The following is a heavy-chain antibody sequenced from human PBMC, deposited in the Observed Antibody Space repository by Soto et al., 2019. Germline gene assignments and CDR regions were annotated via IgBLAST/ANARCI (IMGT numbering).Heavy chain of an antibody. CDR1: GFTFSSYG. CDR2: IWYDGSNK. CDR3: ARDKLDTAMDTYGMDV. V-gene: IGHV3-33*01. D-gene: IGHD5-18*01. J-gene: IGHJ6*02. Sequence: QVQLVESGGGVVQPGRSLRLSCAASGFTFSSYGMHWVRQAPGEGLEWVAVIWYDGSNKYYADSVKGRFTISRDNSKNTLYLQMNSLRAEDTAVYYCARDKLDTAMDTYGMDVWGQGTTVTVSS.